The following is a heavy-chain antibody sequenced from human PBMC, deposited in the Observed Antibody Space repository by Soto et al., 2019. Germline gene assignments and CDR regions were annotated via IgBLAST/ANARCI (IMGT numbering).Heavy chain of an antibody. V-gene: IGHV3-49*03. CDR3: TSGYFLTGEPRDYFYS. CDR2: IRSKAYGGTT. Sequence: GGSLRLSCTASGFTFGDYAMSWFRQAPGKGLEWVGFIRSKAYGGTTEYAASVKGRFTISRDDSKSIAYLQMNSLKTEDTAVYYCTSGYFLTGEPRDYFYSCCQRALVTVSS. CDR1: GFTFGDYA. D-gene: IGHD3-9*01. J-gene: IGHJ4*02.